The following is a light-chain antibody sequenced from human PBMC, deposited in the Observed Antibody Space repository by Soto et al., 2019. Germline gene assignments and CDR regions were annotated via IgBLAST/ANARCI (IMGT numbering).Light chain of an antibody. V-gene: IGKV3D-20*01. CDR1: QSVSSSY. J-gene: IGKJ2*01. CDR3: QPYGTAPYT. CDR2: VAS. Sequence: EIVLTQSPATLSLSPGERATLSCGASQSVSSSYLAWYQQKPGLAPRLLIYVASIRATGIPHRFSGGGPGTDFTRPISRLAPEDFARYYCQPYGTAPYTFGQGTKLEIK.